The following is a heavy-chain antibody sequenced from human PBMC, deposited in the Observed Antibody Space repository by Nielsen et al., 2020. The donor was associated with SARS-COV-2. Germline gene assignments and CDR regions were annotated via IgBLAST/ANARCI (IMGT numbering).Heavy chain of an antibody. Sequence: SVKVSCKASGGTFTNYAFSWLRQAPAQGLEWMGRIIPILGIATYAQKFQGRVTITADKSTSTAFMEATSLISEDTAVYYCARSLAISSGWYYDYWGQGTLVTVSS. CDR3: ARSLAISSGWYYDY. D-gene: IGHD6-19*01. CDR1: GGTFTNYA. J-gene: IGHJ4*02. CDR2: IIPILGIA. V-gene: IGHV1-69*04.